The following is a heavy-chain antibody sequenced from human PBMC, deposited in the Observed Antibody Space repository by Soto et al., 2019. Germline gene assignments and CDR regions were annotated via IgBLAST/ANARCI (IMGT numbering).Heavy chain of an antibody. CDR2: ISPMFGAA. CDR3: AREVQVHTPAFVY. V-gene: IGHV1-69*19. D-gene: IGHD3-10*01. CDR1: GGTFNTYA. Sequence: QVQLVQSGAEMKKPGSSVKVSCQSSGGTFNTYAMNCVRQATGQGPEWMGDISPMFGAANYAPKFQGRVTITADESTGTSYMQLSRLPSEDTALYFCAREVQVHTPAFVYWGQGTLVTVSS. J-gene: IGHJ4*02.